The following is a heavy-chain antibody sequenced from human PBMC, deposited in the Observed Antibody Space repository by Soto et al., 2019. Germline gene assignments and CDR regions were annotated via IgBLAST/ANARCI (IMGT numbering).Heavy chain of an antibody. CDR1: GGTFSSYA. CDR3: ARTAAWSSSSGYYYYFYGMDA. CDR2: IIPIFGTA. D-gene: IGHD6-6*01. V-gene: IGHV1-69*13. Sequence: SVKVSCKASGGTFSSYAISWVRHAPGQGLEWMGGIIPIFGTANYAQKFQGRVTITADESTSTAYMSLSSLRSEDTAVYYCARTAAWSSSSGYYYYFYGMDAWGQGTTVTVSS. J-gene: IGHJ6*02.